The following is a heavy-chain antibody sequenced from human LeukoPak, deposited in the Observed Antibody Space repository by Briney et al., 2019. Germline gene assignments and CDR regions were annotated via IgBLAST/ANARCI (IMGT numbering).Heavy chain of an antibody. CDR3: ARDERWYYFDY. V-gene: IGHV3-33*01. CDR1: GFTFSSYG. D-gene: IGHD6-13*01. CDR2: IWCDGSNK. J-gene: IGHJ4*02. Sequence: GGSLRLSCAASGFTFSSYGMHWVRQAPGKGLEWVAVIWCDGSNKYYADSVKGRFTISRDNSKNTLYLQMNSLRAEDTAVYYCARDERWYYFDYWGQGTLVTVSS.